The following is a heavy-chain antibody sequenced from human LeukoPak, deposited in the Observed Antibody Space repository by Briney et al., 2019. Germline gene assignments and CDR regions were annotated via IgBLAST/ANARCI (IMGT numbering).Heavy chain of an antibody. CDR2: IWHDGSNK. Sequence: GGSLRLSCAASGFTFSSYGMHWVRQAPGKGLEWVAVIWHDGSNKYYADSVKGRFTISRDNSKNTLYLQMNSLRAEDTAAYFCAAXXXXXAXDIWXXXTXVTVSS. J-gene: IGHJ3*02. V-gene: IGHV3-33*01. CDR3: AAXXXXXAXDI. CDR1: GFTFSSYG.